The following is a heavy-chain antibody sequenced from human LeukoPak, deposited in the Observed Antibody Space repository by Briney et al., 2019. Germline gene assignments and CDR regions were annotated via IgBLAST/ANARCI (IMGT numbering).Heavy chain of an antibody. V-gene: IGHV1-46*01. Sequence: ASVKVSCKASGYTFTRYFIHWVRQAPGQGLEWMSIINPSGGSTTYAQKFQGRLTMTRDTTTSTVYMELSSLTSEDTAVYYCARDSDSSSLADPWGQGTLVTVS. CDR1: GYTFTRYF. CDR3: ARDSDSSSLADP. CDR2: INPSGGST. D-gene: IGHD6-6*01. J-gene: IGHJ5*02.